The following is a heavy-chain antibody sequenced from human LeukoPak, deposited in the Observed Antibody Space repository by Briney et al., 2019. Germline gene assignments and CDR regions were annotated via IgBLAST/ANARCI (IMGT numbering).Heavy chain of an antibody. CDR2: ISGSAAST. Sequence: GGSLRLSCIVSGVTFSSYAMSWVRQAPGKGLEWVSAISGSAASTYYVDSVKGRFTISRDNSKNTLYLQMNSLRAEDTAVYYCVKGRAVEVAAAFNFWGQGTVVTVSS. CDR1: GVTFSSYA. CDR3: VKGRAVEVAAAFNF. D-gene: IGHD2-15*01. V-gene: IGHV3-23*01. J-gene: IGHJ4*02.